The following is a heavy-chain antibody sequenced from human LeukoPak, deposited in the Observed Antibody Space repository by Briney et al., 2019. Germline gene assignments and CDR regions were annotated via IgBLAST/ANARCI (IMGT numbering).Heavy chain of an antibody. CDR1: GYSFTVSY. D-gene: IGHD1-26*01. J-gene: IGHJ4*02. CDR3: AKEFPSGATRDLDY. CDR2: INPSSGGT. Sequence: ASVKVSCQASGYSFTVSYMHWVRQAPGQGLEWLGWINPSSGGTKYAPKFQGRVTLTRDTSINTAYMELTSLRSDDTAMYYCAKEFPSGATRDLDYWGQGTLVTVSS. V-gene: IGHV1-2*02.